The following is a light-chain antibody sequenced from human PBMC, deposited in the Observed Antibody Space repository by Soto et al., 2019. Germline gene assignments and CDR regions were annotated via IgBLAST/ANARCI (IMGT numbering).Light chain of an antibody. Sequence: ALTQPRSVSGSPGQSVTVSCTGTSSDVGAFNYVSWFQQHPGKAPKLMIYDVSKRPSGVPDRFSGSKSGNTASLTISGLQAEDEADYYCCSYAGSYTWVFGGGTQLTVL. CDR3: CSYAGSYTWV. CDR1: SSDVGAFNY. V-gene: IGLV2-11*01. J-gene: IGLJ3*02. CDR2: DVS.